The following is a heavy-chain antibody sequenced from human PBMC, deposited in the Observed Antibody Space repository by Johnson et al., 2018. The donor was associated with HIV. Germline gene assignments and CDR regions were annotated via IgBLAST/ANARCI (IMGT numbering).Heavy chain of an antibody. V-gene: IGHV3-9*01. J-gene: IGHJ3*02. CDR2: ISWNSGSI. Sequence: VQLVESGGGLVQPGRSLRLSCAASGFSFDDYAMHWVRQVAGKGLEWVSGISWNSGSIGYADSLKGRFTISRDNAKNSLYLQMNSLKTEDTAVYYCTTDHDSSSWYHDAFDIWGQGTMVTVSS. CDR1: GFSFDDYA. D-gene: IGHD6-13*01. CDR3: TTDHDSSSWYHDAFDI.